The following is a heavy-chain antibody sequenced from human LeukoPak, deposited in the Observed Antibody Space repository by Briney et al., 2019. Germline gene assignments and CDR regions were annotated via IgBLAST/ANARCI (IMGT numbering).Heavy chain of an antibody. V-gene: IGHV3-15*01. Sequence: GGSLRLSCAASVFSLSKAWMSCVRQAPGRGLEWVGRIKSKTDGGTIQYAAPVEGRFTISRDDSKNTLDLQLNSLKAEDTAVYYCTTYSRTAGPSHFDYWGQGSLVTVSS. CDR1: VFSLSKAW. CDR2: IKSKTDGGTI. J-gene: IGHJ4*02. D-gene: IGHD2-21*01. CDR3: TTYSRTAGPSHFDY.